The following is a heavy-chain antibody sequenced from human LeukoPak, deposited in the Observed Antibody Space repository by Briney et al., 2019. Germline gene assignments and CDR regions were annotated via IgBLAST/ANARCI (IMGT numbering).Heavy chain of an antibody. J-gene: IGHJ4*02. Sequence: SETLSLTCTVSGGSLSSSSYYWGWIRQPPRKGLEWIGSIYYSGSTYYHPSLKSRVTLSVDTSKNQFSLKLSSVPAADTAVYYCAGHARPISMVRGVIPPNFWGQGTLVTVSS. CDR1: GGSLSSSSYY. D-gene: IGHD3-10*01. CDR3: AGHARPISMVRGVIPPNF. V-gene: IGHV4-39*01. CDR2: IYYSGST.